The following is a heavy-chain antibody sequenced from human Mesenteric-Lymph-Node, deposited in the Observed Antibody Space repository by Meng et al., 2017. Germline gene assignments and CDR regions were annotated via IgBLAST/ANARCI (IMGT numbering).Heavy chain of an antibody. Sequence: GESLKISCAASGFTFSDYWMNWVRQTPGKGLVWVSRVSNDESIASYADSVQGRFTISRNNAKNTLYLQMNSLRLEDTAVYYCARAEDYDSSGYYLFWYFDVWGRGTLVTVSS. CDR2: VSNDESIA. J-gene: IGHJ2*01. V-gene: IGHV3-74*01. D-gene: IGHD3-22*01. CDR1: GFTFSDYW. CDR3: ARAEDYDSSGYYLFWYFDV.